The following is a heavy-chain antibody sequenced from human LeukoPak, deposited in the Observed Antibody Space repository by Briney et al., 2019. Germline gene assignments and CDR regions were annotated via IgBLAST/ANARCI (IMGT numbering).Heavy chain of an antibody. CDR3: ARENNWNDVVVVVVAANYYYGMDV. D-gene: IGHD2-15*01. CDR1: GFTFSSYE. CDR2: ISSSGSTI. Sequence: SGGSLRLSCAASGFTFSSYEMNWVRQAPGKGLEWVSYISSSGSTIYYADSVKGRFTISRDNAKNSLYLQMNSLRAEDTAVYYCARENNWNDVVVVVVAANYYYGMDVWGQGTTVTVSS. J-gene: IGHJ6*02. V-gene: IGHV3-48*03.